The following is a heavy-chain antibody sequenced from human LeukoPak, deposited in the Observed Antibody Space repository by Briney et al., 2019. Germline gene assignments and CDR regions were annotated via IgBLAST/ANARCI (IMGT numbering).Heavy chain of an antibody. J-gene: IGHJ4*02. CDR1: GYTFTAYY. V-gene: IGHV1-2*07. CDR2: INPNSGDT. D-gene: IGHD5-18*01. CDR3: ATGVATAFTY. Sequence: ASVKVSCKASGYTFTAYYIHWVRQAPGRGLEWMAFINPNSGDTYSAPQFQGRVTMTRDTSISTASMELTWLTSGDTAVYYCATGVATAFTYWGQGTLVTVSS.